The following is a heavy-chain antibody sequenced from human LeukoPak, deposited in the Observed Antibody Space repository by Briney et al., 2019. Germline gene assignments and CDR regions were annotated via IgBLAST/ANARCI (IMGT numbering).Heavy chain of an antibody. Sequence: GGSLRLSCAPSGFTFSSYSMNWVRQAPGKGLEWVSYISGSSGNIDYADSVKGRFTVSRDNAENSLYLQMNSLRDEDTAVYYCARDLNWAFDYWGQGTLVTVSS. V-gene: IGHV3-48*02. J-gene: IGHJ4*02. CDR2: ISGSSGNI. CDR1: GFTFSSYS. D-gene: IGHD7-27*01. CDR3: ARDLNWAFDY.